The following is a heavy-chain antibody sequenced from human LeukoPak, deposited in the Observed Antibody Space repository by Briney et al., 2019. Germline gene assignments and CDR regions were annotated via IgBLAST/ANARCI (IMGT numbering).Heavy chain of an antibody. D-gene: IGHD3-10*01. J-gene: IGHJ4*02. CDR2: ISRDSKYI. V-gene: IGHV3-21*01. CDR1: GFTFSTYA. CDR3: ASADFYGSGSYYSGSCDY. Sequence: GGPLRLSCAASGFTFSTYAMNWVRQAPGKGLEWVSSISRDSKYIYYADSVKGRFTISRDNAWNSLYMQMNSLRADDTAVYYCASADFYGSGSYYSGSCDYWGQGTLVTVSS.